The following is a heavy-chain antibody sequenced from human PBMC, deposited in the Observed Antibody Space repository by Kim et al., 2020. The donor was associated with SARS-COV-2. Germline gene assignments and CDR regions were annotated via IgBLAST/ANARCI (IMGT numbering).Heavy chain of an antibody. Sequence: SETLSLTCPVSGGSISSNYYYWGWIRQPPGKGLEWIGSVYYSGSSYYNPSLKSRVTISVDTSKNQFSLKLSSVTAADTAVYYCARLSMNGRGWYNFDYWGQGTLVTVSS. CDR2: VYYSGSS. D-gene: IGHD6-19*01. CDR3: ARLSMNGRGWYNFDY. V-gene: IGHV4-39*01. J-gene: IGHJ4*02. CDR1: GGSISSNYYY.